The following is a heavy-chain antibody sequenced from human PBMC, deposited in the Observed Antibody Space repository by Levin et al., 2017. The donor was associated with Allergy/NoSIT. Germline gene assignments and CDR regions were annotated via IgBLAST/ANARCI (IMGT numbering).Heavy chain of an antibody. Sequence: PSETLSLTCTVSGGSISSYYWSWIRQPPGKGLEWIGYIYYSGSTNYNPSLKSRVTISVDTSKNQFSLKLSSVTAADTAVYYCARESSYYDILTGYYKGWYFDLWGRGTLVTVSS. V-gene: IGHV4-59*01. CDR3: ARESSYYDILTGYYKGWYFDL. J-gene: IGHJ2*01. D-gene: IGHD3-9*01. CDR1: GGSISSYY. CDR2: IYYSGST.